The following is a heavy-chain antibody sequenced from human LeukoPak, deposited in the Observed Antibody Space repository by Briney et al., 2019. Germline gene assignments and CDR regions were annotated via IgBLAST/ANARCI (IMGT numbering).Heavy chain of an antibody. CDR3: ARGWGNYYGSGSYFNY. CDR2: IIPIFGTA. J-gene: IGHJ4*02. CDR1: GGTFSSYA. Sequence: SVKVSCKASGGTFSSYAISWVRQAPGQGLEWMGGIIPIFGTANYAQKFQGRVTITADESTSTAYMELSSLRSEDTAVYYCARGWGNYYGSGSYFNYWGQGTLVTVSS. V-gene: IGHV1-69*13. D-gene: IGHD3-10*01.